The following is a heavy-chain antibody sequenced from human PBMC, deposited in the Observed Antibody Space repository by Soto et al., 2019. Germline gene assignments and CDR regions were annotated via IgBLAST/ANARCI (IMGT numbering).Heavy chain of an antibody. CDR2: IIPIFGTA. CDR1: GGTFSSYA. Sequence: SVKVSCKASGGTFSSYAISWVRQAPGQGLEWMGGIIPIFGTANYAQKFQGRVTITADKSTSTAYMELSSLRSEDTAVYYCARDVVSDFWCGYYNYYYYGMDFWGQGTTVTVSS. J-gene: IGHJ6*02. CDR3: ARDVVSDFWCGYYNYYYYGMDF. D-gene: IGHD3-3*01. V-gene: IGHV1-69*06.